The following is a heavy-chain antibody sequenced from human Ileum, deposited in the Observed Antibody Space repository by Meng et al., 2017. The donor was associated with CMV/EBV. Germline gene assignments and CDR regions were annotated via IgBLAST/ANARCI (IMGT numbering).Heavy chain of an antibody. CDR3: AGDLLRTTLGDY. J-gene: IGHJ4*02. D-gene: IGHD1-14*01. CDR1: GYTFTDYH. V-gene: IGHV1-2*02. CDR2: INPRTGAG. Sequence: CKASGYTFTDYHIRCVRQAPGKGLEWMGNINPRTGAGAPPQKFQGRVTMTGDTSIDTAFMELSNLRPDDTAVYFCAGDLLRTTLGDYWGQGTLVTVSS.